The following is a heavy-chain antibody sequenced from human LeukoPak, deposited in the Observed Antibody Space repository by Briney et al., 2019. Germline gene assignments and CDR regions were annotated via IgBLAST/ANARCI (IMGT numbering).Heavy chain of an antibody. V-gene: IGHV4-4*07. Sequence: SETLSLTCTASGGSISSYYWSWIRQPAGKGLEWIGRIYSRESTNYNPSLKSRVTMSVDTSKNQFSLKLSSVTAADTAVYYCARGFGHYYDSSGYGAEYFQHWGQGTLVTVSS. CDR3: ARGFGHYYDSSGYGAEYFQH. J-gene: IGHJ1*01. D-gene: IGHD3-22*01. CDR2: IYSREST. CDR1: GGSISSYY.